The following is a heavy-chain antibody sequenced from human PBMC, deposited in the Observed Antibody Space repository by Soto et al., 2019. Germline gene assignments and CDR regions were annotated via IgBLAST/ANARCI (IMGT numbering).Heavy chain of an antibody. CDR2: IYYSGST. Sequence: QVQLQESGPGLVKPSETLSLTCTVSGGSVSSGSYYWSWIRQPPGKGLEWIGYIYYSGSTNYNPSLKSRVTLSVDTSKNQFSLKLSSVTAADTAVYYCARERAVAGMGWFDPWGQGTLVTVSS. V-gene: IGHV4-61*01. D-gene: IGHD6-19*01. J-gene: IGHJ5*02. CDR3: ARERAVAGMGWFDP. CDR1: GGSVSSGSYY.